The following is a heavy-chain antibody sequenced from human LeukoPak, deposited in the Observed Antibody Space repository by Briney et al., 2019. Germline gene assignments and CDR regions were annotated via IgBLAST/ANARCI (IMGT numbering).Heavy chain of an antibody. J-gene: IGHJ4*02. CDR3: AKDWMSTIINYFDY. V-gene: IGHV3-7*03. CDR1: GFTFSSYW. D-gene: IGHD5-12*01. Sequence: PGGSLRLSCAASGFTFSSYWMSWVRQAPGKGLEWVANIKQDGSEKYYVDSVKGRFTISRDNSKNILYLQMNSLRAEDTAVYYCAKDWMSTIINYFDYWGQGTLVTVSS. CDR2: IKQDGSEK.